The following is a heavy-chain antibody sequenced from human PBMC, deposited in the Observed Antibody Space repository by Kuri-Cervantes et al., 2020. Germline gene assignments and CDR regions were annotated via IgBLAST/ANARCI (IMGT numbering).Heavy chain of an antibody. CDR2: IWYDGSNK. D-gene: IGHD6-19*01. V-gene: IGHV3-30*19. J-gene: IGHJ4*02. CDR3: ARGGKGGWYTPFDY. CDR1: GFTFSSYG. Sequence: LSLTCAASGFTFSSYGMHWVRQAPGKGLEWVAVIWYDGSNKYYADSVKGRFTISRDNSKNTLYLQMNSLRAEDTAVYYCARGGKGGWYTPFDYWGQGTLVTVSS.